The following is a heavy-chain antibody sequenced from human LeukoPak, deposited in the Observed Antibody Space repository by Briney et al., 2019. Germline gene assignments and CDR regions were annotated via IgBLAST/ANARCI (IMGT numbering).Heavy chain of an antibody. CDR1: GYTFTNHY. Sequence: ASVKVSCKASGYTFTNHYMHWVRQAPGQGLEWMGLINPSGGSTLYAEKFQGRIIMTRDMSTATDYMELSSLRSEDTAVYYWARDNSIGDRGWWFDPWGQGTLVTVSS. D-gene: IGHD4-23*01. CDR3: ARDNSIGDRGWWFDP. J-gene: IGHJ5*02. V-gene: IGHV1-46*01. CDR2: INPSGGST.